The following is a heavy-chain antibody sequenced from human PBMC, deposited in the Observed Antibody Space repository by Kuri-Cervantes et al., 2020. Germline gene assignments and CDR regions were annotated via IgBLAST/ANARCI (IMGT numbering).Heavy chain of an antibody. D-gene: IGHD3-3*01. CDR2: INHSGST. CDR3: ARARSRDFFGAFLDY. Sequence: SETLSLTCTVAGGSISSYYWSWIRQPPGKGLEWIGEINHSGSTNYNPSLKSRVNISVDTSKNQFSLKLSSVTAADTAVYYCARARSRDFFGAFLDYWGQGTLVTVSS. CDR1: GGSISSYY. J-gene: IGHJ4*02. V-gene: IGHV4-34*01.